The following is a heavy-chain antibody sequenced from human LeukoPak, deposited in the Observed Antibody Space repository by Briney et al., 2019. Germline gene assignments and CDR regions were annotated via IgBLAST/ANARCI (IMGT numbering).Heavy chain of an antibody. CDR2: IYYSGST. V-gene: IGHV4-31*03. J-gene: IGHJ4*02. Sequence: PSQTLSLTCTVSGGSINSGGYYWSWIRQHPGKGLEWIGYIYYSGSTYYNPSLKSRVTISIDTSKNQFSLKLSSVTAADTAVYYCARVSYYGSGYDYWGQGTLVTVSS. CDR3: ARVSYYGSGYDY. CDR1: GGSINSGGYY. D-gene: IGHD3-10*01.